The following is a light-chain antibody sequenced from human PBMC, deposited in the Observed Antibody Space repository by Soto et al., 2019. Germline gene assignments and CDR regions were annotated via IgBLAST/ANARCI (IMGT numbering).Light chain of an antibody. CDR2: DAS. J-gene: IGKJ4*01. Sequence: EIVLTQSPATPSLSPGERATLSCRASQSVNTYLPWYQQKPGQAPRPLIYDASNRATGIPARFSGSGSGTVFTLTIRSLEPEDFAVYYCQQGSEWPPGLSFRGGSKVEIK. V-gene: IGKV3-11*01. CDR3: QQGSEWPPGLS. CDR1: QSVNTY.